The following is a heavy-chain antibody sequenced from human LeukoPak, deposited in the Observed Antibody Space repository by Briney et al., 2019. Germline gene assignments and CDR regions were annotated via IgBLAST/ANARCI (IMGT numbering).Heavy chain of an antibody. CDR3: ARTCGRGTIDPGTSGFVDY. CDR2: IFYSGST. CDR1: GASISSSTCY. Sequence: SETLSLTCTVSGASISSSTCYWDWIRQPPGQGLEWTGSIFYSGSTNYKSSLWSRITISIDTSKNQFSLKLNSVTAADTAVYYCARTCGRGTIDPGTSGFVDYWGQGTLVTVSS. V-gene: IGHV4-39*01. D-gene: IGHD3-22*01. J-gene: IGHJ4*02.